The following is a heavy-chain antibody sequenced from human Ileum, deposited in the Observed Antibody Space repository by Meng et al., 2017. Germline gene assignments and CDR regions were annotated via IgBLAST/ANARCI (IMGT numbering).Heavy chain of an antibody. V-gene: IGHV3-21*06. CDR2: ISSSSSYI. D-gene: IGHD1-26*01. Sequence: GESLKISCAASGFTFYSYSMNWDRQAPGKGLEWVSSISSSSSYIYYADSVKGRFSISRDNAKNSMYLQMNSLRAEDTAVYYCARGFSGSFYYYYGMDVWGQGTTVTVSS. CDR3: ARGFSGSFYYYYGMDV. J-gene: IGHJ6*02. CDR1: GFTFYSYS.